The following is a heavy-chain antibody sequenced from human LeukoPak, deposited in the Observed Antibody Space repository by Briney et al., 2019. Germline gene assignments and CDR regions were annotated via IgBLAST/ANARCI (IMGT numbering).Heavy chain of an antibody. J-gene: IGHJ4*02. V-gene: IGHV4-38-2*01. CDR3: AKVGAYGDYARHDY. D-gene: IGHD4-17*01. CDR1: GYSISSGSY. Sequence: TSETLSLTCAVSGYSISSGSYWGWIRQPPGKGLEWIGNMFHSGDTYHNPSLKSRVTISADTSKNQFSLKLTSVTAADTAVYSCAKVGAYGDYARHDYWGQGTLVTVSS. CDR2: MFHSGDT.